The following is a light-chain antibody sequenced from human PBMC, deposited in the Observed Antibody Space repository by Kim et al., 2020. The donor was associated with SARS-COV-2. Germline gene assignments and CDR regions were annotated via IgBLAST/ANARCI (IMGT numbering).Light chain of an antibody. J-gene: IGLJ1*01. CDR3: AAWDDSLNGHV. Sequence: QRVTSSCSGSSSNIGNNAVNWYQQLPGKAPKLLIYYDDLLPSGVSDRFSGSKSGTSASLASSGLQSEDEADYYCAAWDDSLNGHVFGTGTKVTVL. V-gene: IGLV1-36*01. CDR1: SSNIGNNA. CDR2: YDD.